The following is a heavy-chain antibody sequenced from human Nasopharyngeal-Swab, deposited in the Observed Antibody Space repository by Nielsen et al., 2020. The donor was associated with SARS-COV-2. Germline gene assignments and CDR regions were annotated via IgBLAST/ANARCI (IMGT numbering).Heavy chain of an antibody. Sequence: SVKVSCKVSGGTFSKYAISWVRQAPGQGLEWMGGIIVNLGMTKYAQKFKDSVIINADESTGTAYMELSSLRYGDTAVYYCATWGIGYGENAHATFDSWGQGTQVTVSS. D-gene: IGHD4-17*01. V-gene: IGHV1-69*10. CDR3: ATWGIGYGENAHATFDS. J-gene: IGHJ4*02. CDR2: IIVNLGMT. CDR1: GGTFSKYA.